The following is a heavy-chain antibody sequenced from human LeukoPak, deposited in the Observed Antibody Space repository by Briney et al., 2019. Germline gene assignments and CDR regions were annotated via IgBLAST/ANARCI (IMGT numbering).Heavy chain of an antibody. CDR2: IKQDGSEK. D-gene: IGHD3/OR15-3a*01. CDR3: ARDTWTFDY. V-gene: IGHV3-7*01. CDR1: GFTFSSYR. J-gene: IGHJ4*02. Sequence: GGSLRLSCAASGFTFSSYRMNWVRQAPGKGLEWVANIKQDGSEKYYVDSVKGRFTISRDNAKNSLFLQMNSLRAEDTAVYYCARDTWTFDYWGQGTLVTVSS.